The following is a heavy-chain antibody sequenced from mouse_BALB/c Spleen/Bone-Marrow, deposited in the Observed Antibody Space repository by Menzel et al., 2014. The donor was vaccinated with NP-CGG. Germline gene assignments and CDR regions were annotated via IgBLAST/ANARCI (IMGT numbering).Heavy chain of an antibody. CDR1: GFSLTSYG. J-gene: IGHJ3*01. D-gene: IGHD3-1*01. Sequence: QVQLQQSGPGLAAPSQSLSITCTVSGFSLTSYGVHWVRQPPGKGLEWLGVIWAGGSTNYNSALMSRLSISKDNSKSQVFLKMNSLQTDDTAMYYCARDRGPPYWGQGTLVTVSA. CDR3: ARDRGPPY. CDR2: IWAGGST. V-gene: IGHV2-9*02.